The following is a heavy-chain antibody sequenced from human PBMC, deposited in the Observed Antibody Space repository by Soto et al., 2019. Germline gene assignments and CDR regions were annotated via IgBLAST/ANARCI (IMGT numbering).Heavy chain of an antibody. CDR2: ISSSGTTI. D-gene: IGHD3-9*01. J-gene: IGHJ4*02. Sequence: GESLKISCAASGFTFSDYYMNWIRQAPGKGLEWISYISSSGTTIYYANSVKGRFTISRDNAKNSLYLQMNSLRGEDTAVYYCATRALIHWGQGTLVTVSS. V-gene: IGHV3-11*01. CDR1: GFTFSDYY. CDR3: ATRALIH.